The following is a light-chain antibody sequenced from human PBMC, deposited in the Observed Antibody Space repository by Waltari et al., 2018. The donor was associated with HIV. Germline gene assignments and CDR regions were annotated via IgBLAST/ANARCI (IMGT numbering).Light chain of an antibody. V-gene: IGKV3D-7*01. CDR1: LSVSSSY. J-gene: IGKJ1*01. CDR2: GAS. Sequence: EIVMTQFPATLSLSPGARATLPCRASLSVSSSYLSWYQQRPGQTPRLLIYGASTRATGIPARFSGSGSGTDFTLTISSLQPEDFAVYYCQQDYNLPWTFGQGTKVEIK. CDR3: QQDYNLPWT.